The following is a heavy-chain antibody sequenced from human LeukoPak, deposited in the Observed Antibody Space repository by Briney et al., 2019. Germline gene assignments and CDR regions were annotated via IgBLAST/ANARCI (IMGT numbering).Heavy chain of an antibody. D-gene: IGHD2-15*01. Sequence: SETLSLTCTVSGGSIRSYYWSWIRQPPGKGLEWIGYIYYSGSTNYNPSLKSRVTMSVDTSKNQFSLKLSSVTAADTAVYYCRGRRLGYCSGGSCYNDYWGQGTLVTVSS. CDR2: IYYSGST. CDR3: RGRRLGYCSGGSCYNDY. J-gene: IGHJ4*02. CDR1: GGSIRSYY. V-gene: IGHV4-59*12.